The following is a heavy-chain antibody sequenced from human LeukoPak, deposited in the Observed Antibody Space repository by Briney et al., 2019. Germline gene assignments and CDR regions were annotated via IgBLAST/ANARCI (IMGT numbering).Heavy chain of an antibody. CDR3: AGNYYGSGSYYSEDRY. D-gene: IGHD3-10*01. CDR2: TYYSGST. J-gene: IGHJ4*02. V-gene: IGHV4-59*03. Sequence: SETLSLTCTVSGGSISSYYWSWIRQPPGKGLEWIGYTYYSGSTNYNPSLKSRVTISVDTSKNQFSLKLRSVTAADTAVYYCAGNYYGSGSYYSEDRYWGQGTLVTVSS. CDR1: GGSISSYY.